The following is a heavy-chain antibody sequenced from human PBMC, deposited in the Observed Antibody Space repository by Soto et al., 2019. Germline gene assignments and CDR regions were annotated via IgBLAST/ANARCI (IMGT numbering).Heavy chain of an antibody. V-gene: IGHV3-48*03. CDR2: ISDDGASI. D-gene: IGHD5-18*01. J-gene: IGHJ4*02. Sequence: PGGSLRLSCEASGFSFNSFAMNWVRQAPGRGLEWVSYISDDGASIYYADSLKGRFTISRDNAKNSLSLQMNNLRAEDTAVYYCARENSVQAWLHHFDHWGLGTLVTVSS. CDR1: GFSFNSFA. CDR3: ARENSVQAWLHHFDH.